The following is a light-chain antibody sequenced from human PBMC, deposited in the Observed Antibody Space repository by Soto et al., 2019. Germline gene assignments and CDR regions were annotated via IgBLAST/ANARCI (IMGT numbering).Light chain of an antibody. V-gene: IGKV3-11*01. CDR2: DAS. J-gene: IGKJ5*01. CDR1: QSVSTY. Sequence: EIVLTQSPATLSLSPGESATLSCRASQSVSTYLAWYQQKPGQAPRVLIYDASNRATGIPARFSGSGSGTDFTLTISSLDPEDFAVYYCQQRSNWPITFGQGTRLEIK. CDR3: QQRSNWPIT.